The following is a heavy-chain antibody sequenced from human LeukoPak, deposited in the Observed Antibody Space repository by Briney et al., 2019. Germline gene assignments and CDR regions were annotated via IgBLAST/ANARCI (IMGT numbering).Heavy chain of an antibody. CDR3: AKGPRVVAATTHAFDI. V-gene: IGHV3-74*01. CDR1: GFTFSSYW. Sequence: GGSLRLSCVASGFTFSSYWMHWVRQAPGKGLVWASRSNSDGSATNYADSVKGRFTISRDNAKNTLYLQMNSLRAEDTAVYYCAKGPRVVAATTHAFDIWGQGTMVTVSS. CDR2: SNSDGSAT. D-gene: IGHD2-15*01. J-gene: IGHJ3*02.